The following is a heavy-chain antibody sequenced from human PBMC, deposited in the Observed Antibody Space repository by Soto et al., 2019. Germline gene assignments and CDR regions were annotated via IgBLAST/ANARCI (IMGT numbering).Heavy chain of an antibody. CDR2: IYYSGST. CDR1: GGSISSGDYY. CDR3: ARGQTTWYYFDY. Sequence: LSLTCTVSGGSISSGDYYWSWIRQPPGKGLEWIGYIYYSGSTYYNPSLKSRVTISVDTSKNQFSLKLSSVTAADTAVYYCARGQTTWYYFDYWGQGTLVTVSS. D-gene: IGHD4-4*01. V-gene: IGHV4-30-4*01. J-gene: IGHJ4*02.